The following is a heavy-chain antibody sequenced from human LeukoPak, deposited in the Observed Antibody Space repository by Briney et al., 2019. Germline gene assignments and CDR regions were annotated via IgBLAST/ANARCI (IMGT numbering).Heavy chain of an antibody. CDR2: IYHSGST. CDR3: ARTRYYYNSRSYGAPYYFDY. D-gene: IGHD3-10*01. CDR1: GGSISSSNW. J-gene: IGHJ4*02. Sequence: SGTLSLTYAVSGGSISSSNWWSWVRQPPGKGLECIGEIYHSGSTNYNPSLKSRVTISVDKSKNQFSLKLSSVTAADTAVYYCARTRYYYNSRSYGAPYYFDYWGQGTLVTVSS. V-gene: IGHV4-4*02.